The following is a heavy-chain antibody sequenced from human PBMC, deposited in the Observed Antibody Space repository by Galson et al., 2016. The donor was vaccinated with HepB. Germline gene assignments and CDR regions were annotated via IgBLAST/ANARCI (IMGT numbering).Heavy chain of an antibody. J-gene: IGHJ4*02. Sequence: SETLSLTCTVSGYSIASGSFWGWIRQPPGKGLEWIGSIYHSGSYHNQSPKSRVTISIDTAKNQFSLRLSSVTAADTAIYFCARSRYVSGSYFADFWGQGALVTVSS. CDR2: IYHSGS. CDR1: GYSIASGSF. D-gene: IGHD3-10*01. V-gene: IGHV4-38-2*02. CDR3: ARSRYVSGSYFADF.